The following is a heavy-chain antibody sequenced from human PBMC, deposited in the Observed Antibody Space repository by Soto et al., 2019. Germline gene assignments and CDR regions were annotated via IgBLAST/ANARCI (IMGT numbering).Heavy chain of an antibody. V-gene: IGHV6-1*01. D-gene: IGHD3-10*01. J-gene: IGHJ3*01. Sequence: QGQLQQSGPGLVKPSQTLSLTCAISGDSVSSDITSWNWIRQSPSRGLEWLGRTYYRSKWFPDYAASVKSRITINPAASKNQFSLELNSMTPEDTAVYYCARGNALDVWGQGTVVTVSS. CDR1: GDSVSSDITS. CDR3: ARGNALDV. CDR2: TYYRSKWFP.